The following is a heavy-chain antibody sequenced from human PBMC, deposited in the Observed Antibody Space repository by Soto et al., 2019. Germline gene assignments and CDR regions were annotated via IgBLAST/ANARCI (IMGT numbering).Heavy chain of an antibody. J-gene: IGHJ4*02. V-gene: IGHV3-48*03. CDR1: GFTFRTYE. Sequence: GGSVRLSCAASGFTFRTYEMVWVRQAPGKGLEWVSYISSSASTIYYADSVKGRFTISRDNAKNSLYLQMNSLRAEDTAIYYCAGRSGRYYNDIDYWGLGTLVTVSS. CDR3: AGRSGRYYNDIDY. CDR2: ISSSASTI. D-gene: IGHD3-10*01.